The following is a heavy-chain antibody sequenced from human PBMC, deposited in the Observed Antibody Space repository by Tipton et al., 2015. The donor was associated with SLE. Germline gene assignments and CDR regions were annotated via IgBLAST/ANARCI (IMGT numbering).Heavy chain of an antibody. CDR3: ARGQYYDFWSGYGDGMDV. Sequence: TLSLTCTVSGGSISSYYWSWIRQPPGKGLEWIGSIYYSGSTYYNPSLKSRVTISVDTSKNQFSLKLSSVTAADTAVYYCARGQYYDFWSGYGDGMDVWGQGTTVTVSS. D-gene: IGHD3-3*01. CDR2: IYYSGST. J-gene: IGHJ6*02. V-gene: IGHV4-59*12. CDR1: GGSISSYY.